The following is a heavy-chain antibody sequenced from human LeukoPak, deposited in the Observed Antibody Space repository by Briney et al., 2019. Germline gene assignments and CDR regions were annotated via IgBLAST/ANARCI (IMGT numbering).Heavy chain of an antibody. J-gene: IGHJ3*02. CDR3: ARARVRSAFDI. Sequence: SETLSLTCTVYGGSFSDYYWSWIRQPPGKGLEWIGEINHSGSTDYNPSLKSRVPISVDTSKNQFSLKLSSVTAADTAVYYCARARVRSAFDIWGQGTMVTVSS. CDR1: GGSFSDYY. CDR2: INHSGST. V-gene: IGHV4-34*01. D-gene: IGHD2-21*01.